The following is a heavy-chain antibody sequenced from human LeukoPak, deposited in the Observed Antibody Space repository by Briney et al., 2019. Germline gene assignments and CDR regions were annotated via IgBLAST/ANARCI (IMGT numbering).Heavy chain of an antibody. CDR3: ARDQFGSGRLDY. V-gene: IGHV3-53*01. CDR1: GFTFSNYG. CDR2: IYSGGST. D-gene: IGHD3-10*01. Sequence: PGGSLRLSCAASGFTFSNYGLNWVRQAPGKGLEWVSVIYSGGSTYYADSVKGRFTISRDNSKNTLYLQMSSLRAEDTAVYYCARDQFGSGRLDYWGEGTLVTVSS. J-gene: IGHJ4*02.